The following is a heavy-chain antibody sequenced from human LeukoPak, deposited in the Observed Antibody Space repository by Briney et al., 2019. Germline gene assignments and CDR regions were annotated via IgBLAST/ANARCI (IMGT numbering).Heavy chain of an antibody. CDR2: ISGSGGST. D-gene: IGHD3-9*01. V-gene: IGHV3-23*01. CDR1: GFTFRTYA. Sequence: PGGSLRLSCAASGFTFRTYAMSWVRQAPGKGLEWVSGISGSGGSTCYADSVKGRFTISRDNSKNTLYLQMNSLRAEDTAVYYCAKEGDFCDILTNYWGQGTLVTVSS. CDR3: AKEGDFCDILTNY. J-gene: IGHJ4*02.